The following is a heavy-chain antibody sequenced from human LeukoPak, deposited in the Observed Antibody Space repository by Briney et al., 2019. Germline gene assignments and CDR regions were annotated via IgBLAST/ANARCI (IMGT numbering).Heavy chain of an antibody. CDR2: ISNSGGST. D-gene: IGHD5-12*01. J-gene: IGHJ4*02. CDR3: AKGIDIWLRTFDY. Sequence: GGSLRLSCAASGFTFSTYAMSWVRQAPGKGLEWVSTISNSGGSTYYADSVKGRFTISRDNSKNTLYLQMNNLRAEDTAVYFCAKGIDIWLRTFDYWGQGTLVTVSS. V-gene: IGHV3-23*01. CDR1: GFTFSTYA.